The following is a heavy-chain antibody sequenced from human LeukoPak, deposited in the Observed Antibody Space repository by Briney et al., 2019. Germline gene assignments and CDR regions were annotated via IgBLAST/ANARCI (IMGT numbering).Heavy chain of an antibody. CDR2: IYYSGST. Sequence: SETLSLTCTVSGGSISSYYWSWIRQPPGKGLEWIGYIYYSGSTSYNPSLKSRVPISVDTAKNQFSLTLSSVAAAGTAVYYCAREGKTYNWFDPWGQGTLVTVSS. J-gene: IGHJ5*02. V-gene: IGHV4-59*01. CDR1: GGSISSYY. CDR3: AREGKTYNWFDP.